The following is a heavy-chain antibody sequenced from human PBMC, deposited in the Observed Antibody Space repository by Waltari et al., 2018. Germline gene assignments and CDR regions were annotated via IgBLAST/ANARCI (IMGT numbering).Heavy chain of an antibody. V-gene: IGHV3-9*01. J-gene: IGHJ6*02. CDR1: GFTFDDFA. Sequence: EVQLVESGGGVVQPGRSLRLSCAASGFTFDDFAIHWFRQAPGKGLEWVSGISRDSAGIGYADSVEGRFTISRDNAKNSLYLQMNFLRREDTALYYCARGTITMVRGVMYGMDVWGQGTTVTVSS. CDR2: ISRDSAGI. CDR3: ARGTITMVRGVMYGMDV. D-gene: IGHD3-10*01.